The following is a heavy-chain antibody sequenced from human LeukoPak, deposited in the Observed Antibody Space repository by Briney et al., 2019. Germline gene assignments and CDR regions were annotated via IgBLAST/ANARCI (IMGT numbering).Heavy chain of an antibody. Sequence: GGSVRLFCAASGFTFSSYAMSWVRQAPGKGLEWVSAISGSGGSTYYANSVKGRFTISRDNSKNTLYLQMNSLRAEDTAVYYCARSKGAFDIWGQGTMVTVSS. CDR1: GFTFSSYA. J-gene: IGHJ3*02. V-gene: IGHV3-23*01. CDR3: ARSKGAFDI. CDR2: ISGSGGST. D-gene: IGHD3-10*01.